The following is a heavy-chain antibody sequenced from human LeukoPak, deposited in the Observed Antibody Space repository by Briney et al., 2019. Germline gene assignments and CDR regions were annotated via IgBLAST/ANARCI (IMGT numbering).Heavy chain of an antibody. CDR3: AKSVSHRPQYYFDY. D-gene: IGHD1-14*01. CDR2: ISGSGGST. V-gene: IGHV3-23*01. Sequence: GGSLRLSCAASGFTFTSYAMSWVRQAPGKGLEWVSAISGSGGSTYYADSVKGRFTISRDNSKNTLYLQMNSLRAEDTAVYYCAKSVSHRPQYYFDYWGQGTLVTVSS. J-gene: IGHJ4*02. CDR1: GFTFTSYA.